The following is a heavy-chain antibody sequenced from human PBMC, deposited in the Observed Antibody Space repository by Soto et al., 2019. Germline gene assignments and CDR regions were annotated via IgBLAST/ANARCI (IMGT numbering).Heavy chain of an antibody. V-gene: IGHV3-48*03. CDR3: ARVPPNFYYNGMDV. Sequence: EVQLVESGGGLVQPGGPLRLSCVASGFTLSSYEMNWVRQAPGKGLEWVSDISSSGSTKRYADSVKGRFTIARDNAKNSLYLQMNSLRAEDTAVYYCARVPPNFYYNGMDVWGQGTKVTVSS. CDR1: GFTLSSYE. J-gene: IGHJ6*02. CDR2: ISSSGSTK.